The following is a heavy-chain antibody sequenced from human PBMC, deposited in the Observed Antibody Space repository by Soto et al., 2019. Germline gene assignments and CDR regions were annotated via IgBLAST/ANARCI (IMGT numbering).Heavy chain of an antibody. D-gene: IGHD3-22*01. J-gene: IGHJ4*02. CDR1: GFTFSSYA. V-gene: IGHV3-23*01. Sequence: GGSLRLSCAASGFTFSSYAMSWVRQAPGKGLEWVSAISGSGGSTYYADSVKGRFTISRDNSKNTLYLQMNSLRAEDTAVYYCAKSVSRVWLLPYDYWGQGTLVTVSS. CDR2: ISGSGGST. CDR3: AKSVSRVWLLPYDY.